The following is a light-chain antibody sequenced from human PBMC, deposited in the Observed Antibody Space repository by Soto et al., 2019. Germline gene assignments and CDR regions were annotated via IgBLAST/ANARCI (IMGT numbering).Light chain of an antibody. J-gene: IGKJ3*01. CDR3: QHYDYVPL. CDR1: QSISRY. Sequence: IGLTQSPGTLSFSPGERTTLSCRASQSISRYLAWYQQKPGQGPRLLIYGASSRATGTPDRFSGSGSGTEFTLTISSLQSEDIATYYCQHYDYVPLFGPGTKVDIK. V-gene: IGKV3D-15*01. CDR2: GAS.